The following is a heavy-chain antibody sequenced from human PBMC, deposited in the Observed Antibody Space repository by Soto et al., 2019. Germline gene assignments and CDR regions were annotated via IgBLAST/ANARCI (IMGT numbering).Heavy chain of an antibody. CDR1: GFTFNNYA. J-gene: IGHJ4*02. CDR2: ISGGGDTT. Sequence: EVQLLESGGGLVQPGGSLRLSCAASGFTFNNYAMTWVRQAPGKGLEWVLAISGGGDTTSYADSVKGRFTGSRDGSKNTLYLQMSSLRAEDTALYYCAKGRGGSGSLTPRVDFWGQGTLVTVSS. V-gene: IGHV3-23*01. D-gene: IGHD3-10*01. CDR3: AKGRGGSGSLTPRVDF.